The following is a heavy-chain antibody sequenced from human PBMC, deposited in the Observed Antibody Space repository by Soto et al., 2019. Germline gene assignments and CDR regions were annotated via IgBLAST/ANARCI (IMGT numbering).Heavy chain of an antibody. CDR3: ARVDCSSTSCYWDYYYYGMDV. CDR1: GFTFSSYS. V-gene: IGHV3-21*01. CDR2: ISSSSSYI. D-gene: IGHD2-2*01. Sequence: LRLSCAASGFTFSSYSMNWVRQAPGKGLEWVSSISSSSSYIYYADSVKGRFTISRDNAKNSLYLQMNSLRAEDTAVYYCARVDCSSTSCYWDYYYYGMDVWGQGTTVTVSS. J-gene: IGHJ6*02.